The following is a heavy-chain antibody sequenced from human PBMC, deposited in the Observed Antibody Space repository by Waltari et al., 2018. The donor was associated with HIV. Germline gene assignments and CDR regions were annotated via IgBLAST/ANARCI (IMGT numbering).Heavy chain of an antibody. Sequence: EVQLMESGGGLVQSGGSLRLSCAASGFTFTNYWMSWVRQTPGKGLEGVAYIKEDGRKKYYMGAVKGRFTISRDNAKNSMFLQMNSLRAEDTAVYYCARIGTFPHNYAIDFWGQGTTVTVSS. CDR2: IKEDGRKK. J-gene: IGHJ6*02. V-gene: IGHV3-7*01. CDR1: GFTFTNYW. CDR3: ARIGTFPHNYAIDF. D-gene: IGHD1-26*01.